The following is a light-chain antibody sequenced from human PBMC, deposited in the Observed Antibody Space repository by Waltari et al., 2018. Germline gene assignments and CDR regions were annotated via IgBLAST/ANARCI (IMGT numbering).Light chain of an antibody. CDR2: AAS. CDR1: QSISSH. V-gene: IGKV1-39*01. CDR3: QQSYSTPLT. J-gene: IGKJ4*01. Sequence: DIQMTQSPSSLSASVGDRVTITCRASQSISSHLNWYQQKPGKAPKLLIYAASSLQSGDPSSFSGSGSGTDFTLTISSLQPEDFATYYCQQSYSTPLTFGGGTKVEIK.